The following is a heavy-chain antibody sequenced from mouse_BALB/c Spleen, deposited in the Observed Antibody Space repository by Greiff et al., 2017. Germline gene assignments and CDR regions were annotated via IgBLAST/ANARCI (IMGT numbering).Heavy chain of an antibody. V-gene: IGHV1S56*01. Sequence: LVEPGASVRISCKASGYTFTSYYIHWVKQRPGQGLEWIGWIYPGNVNTKYNEKFKGKATLTADKSSSTAYMQLSSLTSEDSAVYFCARWYYAMDYWGQGTSVTVSS. CDR3: ARWYYAMDY. CDR2: IYPGNVNT. J-gene: IGHJ4*01. CDR1: GYTFTSYY.